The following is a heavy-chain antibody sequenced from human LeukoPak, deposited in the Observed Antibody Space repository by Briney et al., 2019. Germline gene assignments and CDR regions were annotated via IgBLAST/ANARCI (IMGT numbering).Heavy chain of an antibody. CDR1: GGSISTYY. CDR2: IYYSGIS. V-gene: IGHV4-59*01. J-gene: IGHJ4*02. Sequence: SETLSLTCTVSGGSISTYYWSWIRQPPGKGLEWIGYIYYSGISNYNPSLKSRVTISVDTSKNQFSLRLSSVTAADTAVYYCARVNSGSYDFWSGYYSYYFDYWGQETLVTVSS. D-gene: IGHD3-3*01. CDR3: ARVNSGSYDFWSGYYSYYFDY.